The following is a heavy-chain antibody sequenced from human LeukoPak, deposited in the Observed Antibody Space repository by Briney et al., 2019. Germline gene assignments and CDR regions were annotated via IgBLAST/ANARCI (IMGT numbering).Heavy chain of an antibody. Sequence: PSETLSLTCTVSGGSISSYYWSWIRQPPGKGLEWIGYIYYSGGTTYNPSLKSRVTISVDTSKKHFSPKLSSVTAADTAVYYCARVGRYYVILSVYYRKEAFDIWGQGTVVTVSS. V-gene: IGHV4-59*01. CDR2: IYYSGGT. CDR3: ARVGRYYVILSVYYRKEAFDI. J-gene: IGHJ3*02. D-gene: IGHD3-9*01. CDR1: GGSISSYY.